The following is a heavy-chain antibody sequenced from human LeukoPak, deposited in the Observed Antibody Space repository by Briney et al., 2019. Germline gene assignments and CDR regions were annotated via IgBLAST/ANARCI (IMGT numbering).Heavy chain of an antibody. CDR1: GFTFSTSA. V-gene: IGHV3-23*01. CDR2: ISGSGGST. CDR3: AKHNYYDSSGPVDN. J-gene: IGHJ4*02. D-gene: IGHD3-22*01. Sequence: PGGSLRLSCAASGFTFSTSAMTWVRQAPGKGLEWVSAISGSGGSTYYADSVKGRFTISRDNSKNTLYLQMNSLRAEDTAVYYCAKHNYYDSSGPVDNWGQGTLVTVSS.